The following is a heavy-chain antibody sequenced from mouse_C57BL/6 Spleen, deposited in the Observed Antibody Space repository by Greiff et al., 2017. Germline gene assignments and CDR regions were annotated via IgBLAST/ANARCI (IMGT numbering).Heavy chain of an antibody. D-gene: IGHD1-1*01. CDR2: IYPRSGNT. J-gene: IGHJ2*01. CDR1: GYTFTSYG. CDR3: ARRDGTHYFDY. V-gene: IGHV1-81*01. Sequence: VQLQQSGAELARPGASVKLSCKASGYTFTSYGISWVKQRTGQGLEWIGEIYPRSGNTYYNEQFKGKATLTADKSSSTAYMELRSLTSEDSAVYFCARRDGTHYFDYWGQGTTLTVSS.